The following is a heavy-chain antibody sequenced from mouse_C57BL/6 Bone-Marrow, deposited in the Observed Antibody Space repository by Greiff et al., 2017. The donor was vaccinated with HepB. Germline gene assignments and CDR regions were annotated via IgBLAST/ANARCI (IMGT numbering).Heavy chain of an antibody. CDR1: GYTFTSYW. CDR3: ARYWLYGSSFFV. D-gene: IGHD1-1*01. CDR2: IDPSDSET. Sequence: QVQLQQPGAELVRPGSSVKLSCKASGYTFTSYWMHWVKQRPIQGLEWIGNIDPSDSETHYNQKFKDKATLTVDKSSSTAYMQLSILTSEDSAVYYCARYWLYGSSFFVWGTGTTVTVSS. J-gene: IGHJ1*03. V-gene: IGHV1-52*01.